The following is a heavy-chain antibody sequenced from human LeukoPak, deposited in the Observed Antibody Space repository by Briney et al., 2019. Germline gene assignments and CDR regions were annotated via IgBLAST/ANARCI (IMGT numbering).Heavy chain of an antibody. CDR2: IYHNGNT. D-gene: IGHD3-10*01. CDR3: ARHKGGRFGDYYYGMDV. V-gene: IGHV4-38-2*02. CDR1: TYSISSGYY. Sequence: SETLSLTCTVSTYSISSGYYWGWIRQPPGKGLEWIGNIYHNGNTYYNPSLKSRVTISVDTPKNQFSLKLSSVTAADTAVYYCARHKGGRFGDYYYGMDVWGQGTTVTVSS. J-gene: IGHJ6*02.